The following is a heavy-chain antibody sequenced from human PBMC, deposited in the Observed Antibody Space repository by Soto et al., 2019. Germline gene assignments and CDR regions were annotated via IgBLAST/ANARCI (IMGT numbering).Heavy chain of an antibody. CDR1: GDSISGPDYY. Sequence: SETLSLTCTVSGDSISGPDYYWSWIRLAPGKGLELIGYVYYRGSIYYTPAFESRVSISVDTSKNQFSLRLTSVTAADSAMYFCARVTFTPNWFDSWGQGILVTVSS. V-gene: IGHV4-30-4*01. CDR2: VYYRGSI. D-gene: IGHD3-3*02. CDR3: ARVTFTPNWFDS. J-gene: IGHJ5*01.